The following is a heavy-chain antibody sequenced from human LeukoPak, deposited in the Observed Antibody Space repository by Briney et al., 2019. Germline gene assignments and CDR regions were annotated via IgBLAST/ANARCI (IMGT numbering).Heavy chain of an antibody. CDR1: GYTFTGYY. J-gene: IGHJ4*02. V-gene: IGHV1-2*02. CDR2: INPKSGGT. Sequence: ASVKVSFKASGYTFTGYYMHWVRPAPGQGLEWMGWINPKSGGTNYAQKFQGRVTIARDPSISTAYMELSRLRSDETAVYYCAIVLVSISGYHLGYRGQGTLVTVSS. CDR3: AIVLVSISGYHLGY. D-gene: IGHD5-12*01.